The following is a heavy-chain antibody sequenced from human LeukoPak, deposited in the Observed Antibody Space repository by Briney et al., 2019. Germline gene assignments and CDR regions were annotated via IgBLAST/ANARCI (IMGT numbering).Heavy chain of an antibody. J-gene: IGHJ6*03. CDR1: GGTFSSYA. D-gene: IGHD3-10*01. CDR2: IIPIFGTA. V-gene: IGHV1-69*13. CDR3: ARGMVRGVMEAYYYMDV. Sequence: ASVKVSCKASGGTFSSYAISWVRQAPGQGLEWMGGIIPIFGTANYAQTFQGRVTITADESTSTAYMELSSLRSEDTAVYYCARGMVRGVMEAYYYMDVWGKGTTVTISS.